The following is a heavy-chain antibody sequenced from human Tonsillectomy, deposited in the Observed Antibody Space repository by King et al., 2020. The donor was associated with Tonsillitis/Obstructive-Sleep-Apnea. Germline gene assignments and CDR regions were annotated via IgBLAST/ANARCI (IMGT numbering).Heavy chain of an antibody. J-gene: IGHJ4*02. V-gene: IGHV3-15*01. CDR1: GFTLSHAG. Sequence: VQLVESGGGLVQPGGSLRLSCAASGFTLSHAGMSWVRHAPGKGLEWVGRITSKSVDWPIGYTAPVKDRFTISRDDSKNKLYMQMNSLKTEDTAVYYCTARGGRYWGQGTLVTVSS. CDR2: ITSKSVDWPI. D-gene: IGHD3-10*01. CDR3: TARGGRY.